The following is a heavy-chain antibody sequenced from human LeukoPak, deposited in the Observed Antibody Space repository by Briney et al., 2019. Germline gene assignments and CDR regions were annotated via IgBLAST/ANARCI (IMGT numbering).Heavy chain of an antibody. J-gene: IGHJ4*02. CDR3: AKGEQTGNFDY. CDR2: ISWNSGSI. D-gene: IGHD1-1*01. CDR1: GFTFDDYA. V-gene: IGHV3-9*01. Sequence: GGSLRLSRAASGFTFDDYAMHWVRQAPGKGLEWVSGISWNSGSIGYADSVKGRFTISRDNAKNSLYLQMNSLRAEDTALYYCAKGEQTGNFDYWGQGTLVTVSS.